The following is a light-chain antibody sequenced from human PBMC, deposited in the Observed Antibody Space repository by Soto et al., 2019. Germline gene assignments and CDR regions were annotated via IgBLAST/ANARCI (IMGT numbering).Light chain of an antibody. CDR2: EAS. CDR1: QSVISW. V-gene: IGKV1-5*03. Sequence: DIQMTQSPSTLSASVGDRVTISCRASQSVISWLAWYQQKPGKAPKVLIYEASNLKSGVPSRFSGSGSGTEFTLTISSLQPDDFPTYYCQQYKSNPITFGGGTKVEI. CDR3: QQYKSNPIT. J-gene: IGKJ4*01.